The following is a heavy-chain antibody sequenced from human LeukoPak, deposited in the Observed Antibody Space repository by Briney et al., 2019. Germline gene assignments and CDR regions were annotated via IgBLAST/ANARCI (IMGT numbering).Heavy chain of an antibody. CDR3: AKDRDYGGNSRGIDYFDY. V-gene: IGHV3-23*01. CDR1: GFAFSDYV. Sequence: PGGSLRLSCAASGFAFSDYVMDWVRQAPGKGLEWVSSISVRGDRTYYPDSVKGRFTISRDNYNHMLYLQMNTLRADDTAIYYCAKDRDYGGNSRGIDYFDYWGQGTLVTVSS. J-gene: IGHJ4*02. CDR2: ISVRGDRT. D-gene: IGHD4-23*01.